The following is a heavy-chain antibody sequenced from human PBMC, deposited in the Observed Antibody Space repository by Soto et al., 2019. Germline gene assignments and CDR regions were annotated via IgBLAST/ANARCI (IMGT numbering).Heavy chain of an antibody. V-gene: IGHV3-11*03. J-gene: IGHJ3*02. Sequence: QVQLLESGGGLVKPGGSLRLSCAASGFTVSGYYMGWIRQPPGKGLEWISYISGNSIDTNHADSVKGRFTISRDNGKNSLYLQMDSLRAEDTAVYFCATGQQVRMADIWGQGTMVTVSS. D-gene: IGHD6-13*01. CDR1: GFTVSGYY. CDR2: ISGNSIDT. CDR3: ATGQQVRMADI.